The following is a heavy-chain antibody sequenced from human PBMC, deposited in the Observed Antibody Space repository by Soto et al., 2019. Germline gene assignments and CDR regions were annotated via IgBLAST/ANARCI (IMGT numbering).Heavy chain of an antibody. Sequence: EVQLVESGGGLVQPGGSLRLSCAASGFTLSSYDIHWVRQATGEGLAWVSGIGSGGDTHYADSVKGRFIISREDGKNSLYLQMNNLRVGDPAVYYCTRKTPPIGMGVWGQGATVTVSS. J-gene: IGHJ6*02. CDR1: GFTLSSYD. V-gene: IGHV3-13*01. CDR3: TRKTPPIGMGV. CDR2: IGSGGDT. D-gene: IGHD3-16*01.